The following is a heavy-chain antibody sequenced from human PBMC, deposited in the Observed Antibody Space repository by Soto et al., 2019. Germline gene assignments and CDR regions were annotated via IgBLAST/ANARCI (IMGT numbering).Heavy chain of an antibody. CDR3: ARHRYYYYMDV. V-gene: IGHV4-39*01. CDR2: IYYSGST. CDR1: GGSISSSSYY. Sequence: PSETLSLTCTASGGSISSSSYYWGWIRQPPGKGLEWIGSIYYSGSTYYNPSLKSRVTISVDTSKNQFSLKLSSVTAADTAVYYCARHRYYYYMDVWGKGTTVTVSS. J-gene: IGHJ6*03.